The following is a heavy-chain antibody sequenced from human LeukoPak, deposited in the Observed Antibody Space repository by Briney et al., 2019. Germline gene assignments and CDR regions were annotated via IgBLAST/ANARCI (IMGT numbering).Heavy chain of an antibody. CDR1: GFTSSSYA. J-gene: IGHJ4*02. Sequence: GGSLRLSSAASGFTSSSYAMHWVRQAPGKGLEWVAVISYDGSNKYYADSVKGRFTISRDNSKNTLYLQMNSLRAEDTAVYYCAREQDYYGSGMAYFDYWGQGTLVTVSS. CDR2: ISYDGSNK. CDR3: AREQDYYGSGMAYFDY. D-gene: IGHD3-10*01. V-gene: IGHV3-30-3*01.